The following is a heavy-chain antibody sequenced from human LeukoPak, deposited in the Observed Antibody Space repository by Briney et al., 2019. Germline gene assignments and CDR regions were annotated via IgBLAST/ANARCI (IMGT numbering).Heavy chain of an antibody. Sequence: GGSLRLSCAASGFTVSSNYMSWVRQAPGKGLEWVSVIYSGGSTYYADSVKGRFTISRDNSKNTLYLQMNSLRAEDTAVYYCAGLERPDAFDIWGQGIMVTVSS. J-gene: IGHJ3*02. CDR3: AGLERPDAFDI. CDR1: GFTVSSNY. CDR2: IYSGGST. D-gene: IGHD1-1*01. V-gene: IGHV3-53*01.